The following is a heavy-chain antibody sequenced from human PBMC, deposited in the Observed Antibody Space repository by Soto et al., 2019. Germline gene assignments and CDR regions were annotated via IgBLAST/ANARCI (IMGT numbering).Heavy chain of an antibody. V-gene: IGHV3-30*18. CDR3: AKESDTYGAYVYHLNNGWFDP. CDR2: ISYDGSNK. Sequence: QVQLVESGGGVVQPGRSLRLSCAASGFTFSSYGMHWVRQAPGKGLEWVAVISYDGSNKYYADSVKGRFTISRDNSKNTVYLQMNSLRAEDTAVYYCAKESDTYGAYVYHLNNGWFDPWGQGTLVTVSS. J-gene: IGHJ5*02. CDR1: GFTFSSYG. D-gene: IGHD4-17*01.